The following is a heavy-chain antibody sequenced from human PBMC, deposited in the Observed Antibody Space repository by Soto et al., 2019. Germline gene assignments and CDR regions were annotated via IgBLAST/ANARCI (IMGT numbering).Heavy chain of an antibody. J-gene: IGHJ4*02. Sequence: SVKVSCKSPGGTFSSYAISWVRQAPGQGLEWMGGIIPIFGTANYAQKFQGRVTITADESTSTAYMELSSLRSEDTAVYYCARDHRRRDGHNYEEFDYWGQGTLVTVSS. CDR1: GGTFSSYA. CDR2: IIPIFGTA. D-gene: IGHD3-16*01. V-gene: IGHV1-69*13. CDR3: ARDHRRRDGHNYEEFDY.